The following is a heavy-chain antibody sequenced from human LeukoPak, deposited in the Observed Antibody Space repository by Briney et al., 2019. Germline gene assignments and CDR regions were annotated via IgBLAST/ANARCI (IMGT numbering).Heavy chain of an antibody. Sequence: GGSLRLSCAASGFTFSSYEMNWVRQAPGKGLEWVSYISSSGSTIYYADSVEGRFTISRDNAKNSLYLQMNSLRAEDTAVYYCARAPRSGYDPYYFDYWGQGTLVTVSS. CDR3: ARAPRSGYDPYYFDY. CDR1: GFTFSSYE. CDR2: ISSSGSTI. V-gene: IGHV3-48*03. D-gene: IGHD5-12*01. J-gene: IGHJ4*02.